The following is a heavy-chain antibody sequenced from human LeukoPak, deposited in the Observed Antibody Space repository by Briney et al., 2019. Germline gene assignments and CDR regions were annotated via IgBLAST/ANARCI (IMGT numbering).Heavy chain of an antibody. J-gene: IGHJ4*02. CDR2: ISGSGGST. Sequence: PGGSLRLSCAASGFTFSSYAMSWVRQAPGKGLEWVSAISGSGGSTYYADSVKGRFTISRDNSKNTLYLQMNRLRAEDTAVYYCAKERVYDSSGYPLPFDCWGQGTLVTVSS. V-gene: IGHV3-23*01. CDR1: GFTFSSYA. CDR3: AKERVYDSSGYPLPFDC. D-gene: IGHD3-22*01.